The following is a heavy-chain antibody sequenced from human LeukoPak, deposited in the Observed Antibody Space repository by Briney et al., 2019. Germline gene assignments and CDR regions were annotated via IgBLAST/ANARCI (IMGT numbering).Heavy chain of an antibody. J-gene: IGHJ4*02. CDR2: ISGSGGST. CDR3: AREDGSQLDY. CDR1: GFTFSTYA. D-gene: IGHD1-26*01. Sequence: GGSLRLSCAASGFTFSTYAMSWVRQAPGQGLEWVSAISGSGGSTYYADSVKGRFTISRDNAKSSLCLQMDSLRAGDTAVYYCAREDGSQLDYWGRGTLVTVSS. V-gene: IGHV3-23*01.